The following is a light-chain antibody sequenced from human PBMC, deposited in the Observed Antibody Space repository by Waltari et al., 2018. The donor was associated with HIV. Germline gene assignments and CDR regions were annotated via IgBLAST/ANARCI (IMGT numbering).Light chain of an antibody. V-gene: IGKV1-39*01. CDR1: QTIGTY. CDR3: QQSASTPRT. CDR2: AAS. Sequence: DIQMTQSPSSLSASVGDRVTITCRASQTIGTYLNWYRHKPGKAPKLLIFAASPLQSGVPSRFSGSGSGTDFTLTISSLQPEDFATYYCQQSASTPRTFGQGTKVEIK. J-gene: IGKJ1*01.